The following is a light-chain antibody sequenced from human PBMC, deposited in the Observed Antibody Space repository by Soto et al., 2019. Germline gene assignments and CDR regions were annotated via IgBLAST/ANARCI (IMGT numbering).Light chain of an antibody. Sequence: DIQMTQSPSILSASVGDRVTITCRASQSTGTWLAWFQQKPGKAPKLLIQEASTLESGVPSRFSGSGSGTEFTLTISSLQPDDFAIYYCQQYSTYPWTFGQGSWVDIK. V-gene: IGKV1-5*03. CDR3: QQYSTYPWT. J-gene: IGKJ1*01. CDR1: QSTGTW. CDR2: EAS.